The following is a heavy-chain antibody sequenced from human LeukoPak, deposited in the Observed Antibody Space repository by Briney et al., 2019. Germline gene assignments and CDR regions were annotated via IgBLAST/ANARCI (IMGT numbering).Heavy chain of an antibody. CDR3: AKSFGYSRSWFDY. J-gene: IGHJ4*02. CDR2: TSGSGGST. V-gene: IGHV3-23*01. D-gene: IGHD6-13*01. Sequence: QPGGSLRLSCAASGFTFRSHAMSWVRQAPGKGLEWVSATSGSGGSTDYADSVKGRFTISRDNSKNTLYLQMNSLRAEDTAVYYCAKSFGYSRSWFDYWGQGTLVTASS. CDR1: GFTFRSHA.